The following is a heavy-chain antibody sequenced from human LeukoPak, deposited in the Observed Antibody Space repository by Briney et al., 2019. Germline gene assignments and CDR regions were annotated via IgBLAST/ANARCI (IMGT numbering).Heavy chain of an antibody. CDR3: AGDDRVATSDY. D-gene: IGHD5-12*01. Sequence: GSSVKVSCKASGGTFSSYAISWVRQAPGQGLEWMGRIIPILGIANYAQKFQGRVTITADKSTSTAYMELSSLRSEDTAVYYCAGDDRVATSDYWGQGTLVTVSS. CDR2: IIPILGIA. J-gene: IGHJ4*02. CDR1: GGTFSSYA. V-gene: IGHV1-69*04.